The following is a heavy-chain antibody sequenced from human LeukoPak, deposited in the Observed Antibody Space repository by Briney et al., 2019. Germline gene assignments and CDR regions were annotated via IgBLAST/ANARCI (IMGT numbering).Heavy chain of an antibody. CDR3: ARDRVPLYGSGSYYVY. CDR2: ISAYNGNT. V-gene: IGHV1-18*04. J-gene: IGHJ4*02. CDR1: GYTFTRYG. Sequence: ASVQVSCKASGYTFTRYGSSWVRQAPGQGLEGMGWISAYNGNTNYAQKLQGRVTMTTDTSTSTAYMELRSLRSDDTAVYYCARDRVPLYGSGSYYVYWGQGTLVTVSS. D-gene: IGHD3-10*01.